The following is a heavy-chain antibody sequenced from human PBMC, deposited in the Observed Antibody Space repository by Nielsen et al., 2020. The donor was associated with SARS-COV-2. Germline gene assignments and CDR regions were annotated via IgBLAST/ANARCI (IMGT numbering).Heavy chain of an antibody. CDR2: ISSSSSYT. Sequence: GGSLRLSCAASGFTFSDYYMSWIRQAPGKGLEWVSYISSSSSYTNYADSVKGRFTISRDNAKNSLYLQMNSLRAEDTAVYYCAKMSPPGIAVGTAEYFQHWGQGTLVTVSS. J-gene: IGHJ1*01. V-gene: IGHV3-11*06. CDR1: GFTFSDYY. D-gene: IGHD6-19*01. CDR3: AKMSPPGIAVGTAEYFQH.